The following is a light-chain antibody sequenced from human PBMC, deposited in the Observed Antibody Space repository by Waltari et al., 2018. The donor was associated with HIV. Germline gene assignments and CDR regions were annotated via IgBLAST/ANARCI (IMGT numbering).Light chain of an antibody. V-gene: IGLV1-40*01. CDR3: QSYDSSLSGSV. CDR2: GNS. J-gene: IGLJ3*02. Sequence: PSVSGAPGQRVTISCSGSRSNIGARFDVHWYQQIPGTAPKLLIYGNSNRPSGVPDRFSGSKSGTSASLAITGLQAEDEADYYCQSYDSSLSGSVFGGGTKLTVL. CDR1: RSNIGARFD.